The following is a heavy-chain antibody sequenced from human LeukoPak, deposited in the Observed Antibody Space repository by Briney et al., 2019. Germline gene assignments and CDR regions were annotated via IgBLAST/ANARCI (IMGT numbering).Heavy chain of an antibody. CDR1: GFTFDDYA. Sequence: GGSLRLSCAASGFTFDDYAMHWVRQAPGKGLEWVSLISWDGGSTYYADSVKGRFTISRDNSKNSLYLQMNSLRAEDTALYYCAKSASVGYDSSGPLDYWGQGTLVTVSS. J-gene: IGHJ4*02. D-gene: IGHD3-22*01. CDR2: ISWDGGST. CDR3: AKSASVGYDSSGPLDY. V-gene: IGHV3-43D*04.